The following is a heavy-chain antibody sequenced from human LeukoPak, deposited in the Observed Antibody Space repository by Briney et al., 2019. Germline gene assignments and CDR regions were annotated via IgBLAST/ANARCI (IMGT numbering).Heavy chain of an antibody. V-gene: IGHV3-23*01. CDR2: ISGSGDIT. Sequence: GGSLRLSCAASGFIFSRYAMTWVRQAPGKGLEWVSIISGSGDITYYVGSVKGRFTISRDNSKNTLYLQMNSLRAQDTAVYYCAKRSGTLVRGATFDYWGQGTLVTVSS. D-gene: IGHD3-10*01. J-gene: IGHJ4*02. CDR1: GFIFSRYA. CDR3: AKRSGTLVRGATFDY.